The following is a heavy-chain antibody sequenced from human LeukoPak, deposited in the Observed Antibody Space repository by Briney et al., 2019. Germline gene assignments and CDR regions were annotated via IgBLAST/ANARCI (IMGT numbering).Heavy chain of an antibody. Sequence: SETLSLTCTVSGGSISSSTYYWSWIRQPPGKGLEWIAYIDYSATTNYNPSLKSRVTISVDTSNNQFSLKLSSVTAADTAVYYCARDSRRELLHAFDIWGQGTMVTVSS. CDR2: IDYSATT. D-gene: IGHD1-26*01. J-gene: IGHJ3*02. CDR1: GGSISSSTYY. V-gene: IGHV4-61*01. CDR3: ARDSRRELLHAFDI.